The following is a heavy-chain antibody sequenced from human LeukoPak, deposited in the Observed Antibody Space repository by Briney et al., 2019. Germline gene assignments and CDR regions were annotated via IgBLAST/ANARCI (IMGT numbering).Heavy chain of an antibody. V-gene: IGHV4-4*02. CDR1: GGSISRSYW. CDR3: ARECSTSCLADAFDI. CDR2: IYQSGST. Sequence: SGTLSLTCAVSGGSISRSYWWSWVRQPPGKGLEWIGDIYQSGSTTYNPSLKSRLTISIDKSKNQFSLKLTSVTAADTAVYYCARECSTSCLADAFDIWGQGTMVTVSS. D-gene: IGHD2-2*01. J-gene: IGHJ3*02.